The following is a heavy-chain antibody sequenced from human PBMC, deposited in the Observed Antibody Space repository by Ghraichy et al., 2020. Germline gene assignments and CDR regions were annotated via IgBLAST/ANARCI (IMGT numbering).Heavy chain of an antibody. J-gene: IGHJ4*02. CDR2: IYTSGST. CDR1: GGSISSYY. D-gene: IGHD1-26*01. Sequence: SETLSLTCTVSGGSISSYYWSWIRQPAGKGLEWIGRIYTSGSTNYNPSLKSRVTMSVDTSKNQFSLKLSSVTAADTAVYYCARVIVGATKGRNYFDYWGQGTLVTVSS. V-gene: IGHV4-4*07. CDR3: ARVIVGATKGRNYFDY.